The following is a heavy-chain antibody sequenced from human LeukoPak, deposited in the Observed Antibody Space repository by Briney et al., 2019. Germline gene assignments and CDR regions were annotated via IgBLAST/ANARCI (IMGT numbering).Heavy chain of an antibody. J-gene: IGHJ4*02. V-gene: IGHV3-66*01. Sequence: GGSLRLSCAASGFTVSSNYMSWVRQAPGKGLEWVSVIYSGGSTYYADSVKGRFTISRDNSKNTLYLQMNSLRAEDTAVYYCARDQYHLYSSGSYPFDYWGQGTLVTVSS. CDR1: GFTVSSNY. CDR3: ARDQYHLYSSGSYPFDY. CDR2: IYSGGST. D-gene: IGHD6-19*01.